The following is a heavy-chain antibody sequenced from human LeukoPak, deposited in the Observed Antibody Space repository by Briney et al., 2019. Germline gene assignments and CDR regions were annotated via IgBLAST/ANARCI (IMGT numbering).Heavy chain of an antibody. D-gene: IGHD5-24*01. Sequence: PGGSLRLSCATSGFSVSINYMSWRRQAEGKGLEWVSGISGNGVEAHYADSVKGRFTISRDPSKNILYLQMNSLRVEDTAIYYCAKRIRDGYNTPIDDWGQETLVTVSS. J-gene: IGHJ4*02. V-gene: IGHV3-23*01. CDR1: GFSVSINY. CDR2: ISGNGVEA. CDR3: AKRIRDGYNTPIDD.